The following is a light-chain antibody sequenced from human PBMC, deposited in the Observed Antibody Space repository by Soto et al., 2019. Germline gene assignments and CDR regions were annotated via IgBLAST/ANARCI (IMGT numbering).Light chain of an antibody. CDR3: QQSYTRT. CDR1: EDISTW. V-gene: IGKV1-12*01. CDR2: AAS. J-gene: IGKJ1*01. Sequence: DIQMTQSPSSVSASVGDRVTIACRSSEDISTWLAWYQQKPGKAPKLLIYAASSLQSGVPSRFSGSGSGTDFTLTISSLQPEDFATYYCQQSYTRTFGQGTKVDNK.